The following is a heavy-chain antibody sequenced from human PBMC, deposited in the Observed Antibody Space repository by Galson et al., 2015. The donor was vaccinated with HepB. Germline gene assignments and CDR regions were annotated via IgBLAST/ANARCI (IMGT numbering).Heavy chain of an antibody. J-gene: IGHJ4*03. CDR3: TKRVDHRGFSNFDC. Sequence: SLRLSCAASGFTFSDYAMSWVRQAPGKGLEWVSAISGGGDVTYYTDSGKGRFTISRDSSRNTVYLQMNSLSAEDTAVYFCTKRVDHRGFSNFDCWGQGTLVTVSS. CDR2: ISGGGDVT. D-gene: IGHD5-12*01. V-gene: IGHV3-23*01. CDR1: GFTFSDYA.